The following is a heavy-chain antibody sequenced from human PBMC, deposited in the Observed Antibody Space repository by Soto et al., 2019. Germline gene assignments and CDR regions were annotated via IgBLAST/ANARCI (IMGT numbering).Heavy chain of an antibody. V-gene: IGHV3-21*01. Sequence: PGGSLRLSCAASGFTFSSYSMNWVRQAPGKGLEWVSSISSSSSYIYYADSVKGRFTISRDNAKNSLYLQMNSLRAEDTAVYYCARGPPYIAVDPSRWGQGTLVTVSS. CDR1: GFTFSSYS. CDR2: ISSSSSYI. D-gene: IGHD6-19*01. CDR3: ARGPPYIAVDPSR. J-gene: IGHJ4*02.